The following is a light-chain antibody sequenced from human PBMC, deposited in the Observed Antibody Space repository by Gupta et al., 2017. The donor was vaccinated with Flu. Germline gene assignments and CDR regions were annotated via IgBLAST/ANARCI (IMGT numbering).Light chain of an antibody. CDR3: QQRSNWPPTWT. V-gene: IGKV3-11*01. CDR2: DAS. Sequence: EIVLTHSPATLSLSPGERATLSCRASQSVRSYLAWYQQNPGQAPRLLIYDASNRATGIPARFSGSGSGTYFTLTISSLEPEEFAVYYCQQRSNWPPTWTFGQGTKVEIK. CDR1: QSVRSY. J-gene: IGKJ1*01.